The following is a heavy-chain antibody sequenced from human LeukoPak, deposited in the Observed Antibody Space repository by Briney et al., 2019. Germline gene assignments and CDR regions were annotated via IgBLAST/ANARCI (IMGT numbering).Heavy chain of an antibody. CDR1: GGSINTYY. D-gene: IGHD2/OR15-2a*01. Sequence: PSETLSLTCTLSGGSINTYYWSWIRQPPGKGLEWIGNIYYSGSTNYSPSLRSRVTISVDTSKNQFSLKLTSVTAADTAVYYCARQGTTFSDYYYYMDVWGKGTSVTVSS. CDR2: IYYSGST. J-gene: IGHJ6*03. V-gene: IGHV4-59*08. CDR3: ARQGTTFSDYYYYMDV.